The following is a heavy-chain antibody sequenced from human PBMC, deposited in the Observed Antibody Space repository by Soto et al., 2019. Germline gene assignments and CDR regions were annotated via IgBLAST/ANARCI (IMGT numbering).Heavy chain of an antibody. CDR1: GGSISSYY. V-gene: IGHV4-59*01. D-gene: IGHD5-18*01. CDR2: IYYSGST. Sequence: QVQLQESGPGLVKPSETLSLTCTVSGGSISSYYWSWIRQPPGKGLEWIGYIYYSGSTNYNPSLKSRVTXCLXTXTNQFSLKRSSVTAADTAVYYCAREDRAASADWFDPWGQGTLVTVSS. CDR3: AREDRAASADWFDP. J-gene: IGHJ5*02.